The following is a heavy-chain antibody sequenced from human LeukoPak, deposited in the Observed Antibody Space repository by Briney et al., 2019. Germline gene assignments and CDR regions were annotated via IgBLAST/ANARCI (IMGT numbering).Heavy chain of an antibody. Sequence: SQTLSLTCAISGDSVSSNSAAWNWIRQSPSRGLEWLGGTYYRSKWYNDYAVSVKSRITINPDTSKNQFSLQLNSVTPEDTAVYYCARDLSGVYSGSYGHFDYWGQGTLVTVSS. D-gene: IGHD1-26*01. CDR2: TYYRSKWYN. CDR3: ARDLSGVYSGSYGHFDY. CDR1: GDSVSSNSAA. J-gene: IGHJ4*02. V-gene: IGHV6-1*01.